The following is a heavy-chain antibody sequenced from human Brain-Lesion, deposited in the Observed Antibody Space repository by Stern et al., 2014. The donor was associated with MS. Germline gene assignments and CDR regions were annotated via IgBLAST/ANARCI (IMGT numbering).Heavy chain of an antibody. J-gene: IGHJ5*02. CDR2: IYYSGNT. Sequence: QVQLGQSGPGLVKPSETLSLTCTVAGGSVSSTSYAWAWIRQPPGKGLEWIGTIYYSGNTYYSPSLKSRLTISLDTSQNQFSLQLRSVTAADTAVYYCAGEEDIRYCSGGSCTGNWFDPWGQGTLVTVSS. D-gene: IGHD2-15*01. CDR1: GGSVSSTSYA. V-gene: IGHV4-39*01. CDR3: AGEEDIRYCSGGSCTGNWFDP.